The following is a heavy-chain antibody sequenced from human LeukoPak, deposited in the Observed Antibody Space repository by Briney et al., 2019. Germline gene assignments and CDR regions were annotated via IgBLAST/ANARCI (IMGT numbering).Heavy chain of an antibody. CDR3: AKGRTGPYSSSWVVWFDP. V-gene: IGHV3-30*18. Sequence: PGGSLRLSCAASGFTFSSYGMHWVRQAPGKGLEWVAVISYDGSNKYYADSVKGRFTISRDNSKNTLYLQMNSLRAEDTAVYYCAKGRTGPYSSSWVVWFDPWGQGTLVTVSS. J-gene: IGHJ5*02. CDR1: GFTFSSYG. D-gene: IGHD6-13*01. CDR2: ISYDGSNK.